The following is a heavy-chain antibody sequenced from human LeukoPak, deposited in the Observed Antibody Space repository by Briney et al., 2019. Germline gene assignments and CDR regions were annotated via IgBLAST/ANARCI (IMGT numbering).Heavy chain of an antibody. J-gene: IGHJ3*02. Sequence: ASVKVSCKASGYTFTSCYMHWVRQAPGQGLEWMGIINPSGGSTSYAQKFQGRVTMTRDTSTSTVYMELSSLRSEDTAVYYCARDQSDSSGYVYAFDIWGQGTMVTVSS. CDR3: ARDQSDSSGYVYAFDI. D-gene: IGHD3-22*01. V-gene: IGHV1-46*01. CDR2: INPSGGST. CDR1: GYTFTSCY.